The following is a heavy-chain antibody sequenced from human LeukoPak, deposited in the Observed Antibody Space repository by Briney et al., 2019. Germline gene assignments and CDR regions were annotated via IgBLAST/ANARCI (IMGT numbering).Heavy chain of an antibody. CDR3: ARGSYYDSSGYTFDY. Sequence: ASVKVSCKASGYTFTSYGISWVRQAPGQGLECMGWISAYNGNTNYAQKLQGRVTMTTDTSTSTAYMELRSLRSDDTAVYYCARGSYYDSSGYTFDYWGQGTLVTVSS. CDR2: ISAYNGNT. V-gene: IGHV1-18*01. CDR1: GYTFTSYG. J-gene: IGHJ4*02. D-gene: IGHD3-22*01.